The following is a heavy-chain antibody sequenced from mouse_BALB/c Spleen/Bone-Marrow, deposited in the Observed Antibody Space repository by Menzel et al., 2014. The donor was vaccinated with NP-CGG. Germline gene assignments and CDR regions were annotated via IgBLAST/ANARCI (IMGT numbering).Heavy chain of an antibody. CDR2: IWSDGST. V-gene: IGHV2-6-1*01. Sequence: VKLVESGPGLVAPSQSLSITCTISGFSLTSYGVHWVRQPPGKGLEWLVVIWSDGSTTYNSALKSRLSISKDNSKSQVFLKMNSLQTDGTAMYYCARHDNDGYYLAYWGQGTLVTVSA. J-gene: IGHJ3*01. CDR3: ARHDNDGYYLAY. CDR1: GFSLTSYG. D-gene: IGHD2-3*01.